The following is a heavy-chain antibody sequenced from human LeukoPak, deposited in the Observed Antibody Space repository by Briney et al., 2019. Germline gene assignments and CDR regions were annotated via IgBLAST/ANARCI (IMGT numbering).Heavy chain of an antibody. CDR1: GFSLSTGAVG. J-gene: IGHJ5*01. CDR2: IYWNDDK. Sequence: SGPTLVKPTQTLTLTCTFSGFSLSTGAVGVGWIRQPPGKALEWLALIYWNDDKRYSPSLKSRLTITKDTSKNQVVLTMTNVDPVDTATYYCAHIQSDSSVYYNWFDSWGQGTLVTVSS. CDR3: AHIQSDSSVYYNWFDS. D-gene: IGHD3-22*01. V-gene: IGHV2-5*01.